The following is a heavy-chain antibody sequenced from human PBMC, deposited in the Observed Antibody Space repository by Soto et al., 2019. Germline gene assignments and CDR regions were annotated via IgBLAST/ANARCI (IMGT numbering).Heavy chain of an antibody. V-gene: IGHV3-53*01. Sequence: PGGSLRLSCAASGFTVSSNYMSWVRQAPGKGLEWVSVIYSGGSTYYADSVKGRFTISRDNSKNTLYLQMNSLRAEDTAVYYCARDVAATLGDDYWGQGTLVTVSS. CDR2: IYSGGST. CDR3: ARDVAATLGDDY. J-gene: IGHJ4*02. D-gene: IGHD2-15*01. CDR1: GFTVSSNY.